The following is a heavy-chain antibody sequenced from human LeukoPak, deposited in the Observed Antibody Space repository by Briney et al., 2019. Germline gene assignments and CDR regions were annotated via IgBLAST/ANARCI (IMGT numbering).Heavy chain of an antibody. D-gene: IGHD6-19*01. CDR1: GFTFSSYA. CDR2: ISYDGSNK. CDR3: ARDREVYSSGWCHREFDY. Sequence: PGGSLRLSCAASGFTFSSYAMHWVRQAPGKGLEWVAVISYDGSNKYYADSVKGRFTISRDNSKNTLYLQMNSLRAEDTAVYYCARDREVYSSGWCHREFDYWGQGTLVTVSS. V-gene: IGHV3-30-3*01. J-gene: IGHJ4*02.